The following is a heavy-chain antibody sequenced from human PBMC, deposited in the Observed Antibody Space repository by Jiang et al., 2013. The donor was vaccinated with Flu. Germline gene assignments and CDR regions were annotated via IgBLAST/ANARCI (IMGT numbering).Heavy chain of an antibody. V-gene: IGHV3-7*03. J-gene: IGHJ6*02. CDR2: IKQDGREK. D-gene: IGHD2-2*01. CDR1: GFTFSSYW. CDR3: AKDSNSWTYYYYYGMDV. Sequence: QLVESGGGLVQPGGSLRLSCAASGFTFSSYWMSWVRQAPGKGLEWVANIKQDGREKYYVDSVKGRFTISRDNAKNSLYLQMNSLTAEDTAVYYCAKDSNSWTYYYYYGMDVLGQGTTVTVSS.